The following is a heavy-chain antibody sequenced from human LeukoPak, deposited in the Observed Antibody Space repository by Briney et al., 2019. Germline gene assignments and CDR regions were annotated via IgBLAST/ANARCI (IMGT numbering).Heavy chain of an antibody. CDR1: GGSISSSSYY. CDR3: ASSKLILYYYGMDV. J-gene: IGHJ6*02. Sequence: PSETLSLTCTVSGGSISSSSYYWGWIRQPPGKGLEWIGSIYYSGSTYYNPSLKSRVTISVDTSKNQFSLKLSSVTAADTAVYYCASSKLILYYYGMDVWGQGTTVTVSS. D-gene: IGHD4-11*01. V-gene: IGHV4-39*01. CDR2: IYYSGST.